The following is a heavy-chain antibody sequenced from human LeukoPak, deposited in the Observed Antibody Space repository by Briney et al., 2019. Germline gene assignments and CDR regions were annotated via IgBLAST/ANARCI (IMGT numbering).Heavy chain of an antibody. CDR3: AKDLLLRQFVLDF. V-gene: IGHV3-30*02. CDR1: GFTFTGYG. D-gene: IGHD5-24*01. J-gene: IGHJ4*02. Sequence: GGSLRLSCAVSGFTFTGYGMHWVRQAPGRGLEWVAFTLYDGTSRYYPDSLRGRFTISRDNSKNTLFLQMNNLTHDDTAVYYCAKDLLLRQFVLDFWGQGTPVTVSS. CDR2: TLYDGTSR.